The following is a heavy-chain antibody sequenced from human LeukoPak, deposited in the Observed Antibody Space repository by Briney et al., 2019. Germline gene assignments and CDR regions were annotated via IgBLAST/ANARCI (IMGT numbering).Heavy chain of an antibody. CDR1: GGSINNYW. CDR3: ARYSSGWGGNWFDP. J-gene: IGHJ5*02. D-gene: IGHD6-19*01. CDR2: IYYSGST. Sequence: SETLSLTCSVSGGSINNYWWSWIRQPPGKGLEWIGYIYYSGSTNYNPSLKSRVTISVDTSKNQFSLKLSSVTAADTAVYYCARYSSGWGGNWFDPWGQGTLVTVSS. V-gene: IGHV4-59*01.